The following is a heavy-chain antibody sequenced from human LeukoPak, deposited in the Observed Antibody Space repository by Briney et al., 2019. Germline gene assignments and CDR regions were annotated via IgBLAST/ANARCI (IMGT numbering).Heavy chain of an antibody. CDR1: GFTFSDYY. CDR3: ARDGAVAGGYFLDY. V-gene: IGHV3-11*04. Sequence: GGSLRLSCGASGFTFSDYYMSWIRQAPGKGLEWVSYICPSSSTIYYAAHSVEGRFTISRDTDKNLLHLQMNSLRAEDTAVYYCARDGAVAGGYFLDYWGQGILVTVSS. CDR2: ICPSSSTI. J-gene: IGHJ4*02. D-gene: IGHD6-19*01.